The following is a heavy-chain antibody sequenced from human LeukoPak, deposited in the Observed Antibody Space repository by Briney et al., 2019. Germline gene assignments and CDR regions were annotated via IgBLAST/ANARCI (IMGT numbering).Heavy chain of an antibody. CDR3: AKWHERLLAFDS. V-gene: IGHV4-59*01. D-gene: IGHD1-1*01. CDR1: GDSITSFY. CDR2: IHHTGKN. Sequence: PSETLSLTCTVSGDSITSFYWNWVRQSPEKGLEWIGYIHHTGKNYYNPSLKSRITMSVDTSRSLFFLKLSSVTAADTAVYHCAKWHERLLAFDSWGQGVLVTVSS. J-gene: IGHJ4*02.